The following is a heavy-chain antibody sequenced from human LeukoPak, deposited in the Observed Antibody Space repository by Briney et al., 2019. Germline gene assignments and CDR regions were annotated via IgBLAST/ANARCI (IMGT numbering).Heavy chain of an antibody. CDR1: GFTFSSTR. Sequence: GGSLRLSCAASGFTFSSTRMNWVRQAPGKGLEWVSYIRGSGTTIYYADSVKGRFTISRDNAKSSLYLQMNSLGAEDTAVYYCAGDGVGANPGDAFDIWGQGTMVTVSS. CDR3: AGDGVGANPGDAFDI. J-gene: IGHJ3*02. CDR2: IRGSGTTI. D-gene: IGHD1-26*01. V-gene: IGHV3-48*01.